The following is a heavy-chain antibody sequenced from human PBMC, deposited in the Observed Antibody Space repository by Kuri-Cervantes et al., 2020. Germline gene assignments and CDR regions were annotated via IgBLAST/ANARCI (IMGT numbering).Heavy chain of an antibody. CDR2: IRSKANSYAT. D-gene: IGHD3-3*01. V-gene: IGHV3-73*01. CDR3: TRHDGDDFWSGYYTSWFDP. Sequence: GGSLRLSCEVSGFSISGAAIHWIRQASGKGLEWVGRIRSKANSYATAYAASVKGRFTISRDDSKNTAYLQMNSLKTEDTAVYYCTRHDGDDFWSGYYTSWFDPWGQGTLVTVSS. CDR1: GFSISGAA. J-gene: IGHJ5*02.